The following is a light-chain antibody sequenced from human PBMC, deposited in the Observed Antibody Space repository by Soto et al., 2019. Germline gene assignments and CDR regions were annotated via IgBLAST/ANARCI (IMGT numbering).Light chain of an antibody. Sequence: QSALTQPASVSGSPGHSITISCTGTSSDVGGYNYVSWYQQHPGKAPKLMIYDVSNRPSGVSNRFSGSKSGNTASLTISGLQAEDEADYYCSSYTSRSTRVFGGGTKLTVL. J-gene: IGLJ2*01. CDR2: DVS. CDR1: SSDVGGYNY. V-gene: IGLV2-14*01. CDR3: SSYTSRSTRV.